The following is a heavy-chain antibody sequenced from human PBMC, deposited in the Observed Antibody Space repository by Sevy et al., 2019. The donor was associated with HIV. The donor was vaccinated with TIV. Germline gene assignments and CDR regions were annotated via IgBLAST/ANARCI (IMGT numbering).Heavy chain of an antibody. V-gene: IGHV3-15*01. CDR3: TTGAWELPTSFDY. J-gene: IGHJ4*02. Sequence: GGSLRLSCAASGFTFSNAWMSWVRQAPGKGLEWVGRIKSKTDGGTTDYAAPVKGRFTISRDDSKNTLYLQMNSLKTEDTAVYYCTTGAWELPTSFDYWGQRTLVTVSS. CDR2: IKSKTDGGTT. CDR1: GFTFSNAW. D-gene: IGHD1-26*01.